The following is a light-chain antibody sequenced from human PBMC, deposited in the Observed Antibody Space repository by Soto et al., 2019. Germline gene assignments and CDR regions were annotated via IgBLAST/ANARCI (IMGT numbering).Light chain of an antibody. CDR1: SSDVGNYNY. CDR3: SSYTTSSTLYV. V-gene: IGLV2-14*01. J-gene: IGLJ1*01. CDR2: QVS. Sequence: QSALTQPASVSGSPGQSITISCTGTSSDVGNYNYVSWYQQHPGKAPQLMIFQVSNRASGVSNRFSGSKSGDTASLTISGLQAEDEADHYCSSYTTSSTLYVFGTGTKVTVL.